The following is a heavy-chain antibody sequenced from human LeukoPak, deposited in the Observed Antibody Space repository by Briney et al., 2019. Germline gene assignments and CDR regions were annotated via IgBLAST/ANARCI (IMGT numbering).Heavy chain of an antibody. CDR3: ARDLRTPSDTNIAIDY. V-gene: IGHV3-74*01. D-gene: IGHD4-23*01. CDR2: INNDGRSA. J-gene: IGHJ4*02. Sequence: GGSLRLSCAASGFTFSSYWMHWVRQGPGKGLVWVSRINNDGRSANYADSVKGRFTIPRDNAKNTLYLQMNSLRAEDTAVYYCARDLRTPSDTNIAIDYWGQGTLVTVSS. CDR1: GFTFSSYW.